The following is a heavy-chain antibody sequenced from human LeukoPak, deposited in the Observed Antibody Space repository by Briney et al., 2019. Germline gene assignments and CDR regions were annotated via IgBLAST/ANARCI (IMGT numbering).Heavy chain of an antibody. D-gene: IGHD6-19*01. CDR1: GFTFSSYA. CDR2: ISSSSSYI. V-gene: IGHV3-21*01. CDR3: ARKANSSGFDY. Sequence: GGSLRLSCAASGFTFSSYAMSWVRQAPGKGLEGVSSISSSSSYIYYADSVKGRFTISRDNAKNSLYLQMNSLRAEDTAVYYCARKANSSGFDYWGQGTLVTVSS. J-gene: IGHJ4*02.